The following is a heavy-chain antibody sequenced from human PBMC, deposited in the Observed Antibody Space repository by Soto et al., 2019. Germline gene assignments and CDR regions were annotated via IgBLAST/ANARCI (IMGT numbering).Heavy chain of an antibody. J-gene: IGHJ4*02. CDR1: GFTFSSYA. V-gene: IGHV3-23*01. CDR3: AKDSDPWLAPDY. CDR2: ISGSGGST. Sequence: GGSLRLSCAASGFTFSSYAMSWVRQAPGKGLEWVSAISGSGGSTYYADSVKDRFTISRDNSKNTLYLQMNSLRAEDTAVYYCAKDSDPWLAPDYWGQGTLVTVSS. D-gene: IGHD6-19*01.